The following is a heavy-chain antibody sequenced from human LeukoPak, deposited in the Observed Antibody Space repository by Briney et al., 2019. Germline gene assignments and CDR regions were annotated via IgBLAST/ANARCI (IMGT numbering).Heavy chain of an antibody. CDR1: GFSLGNNY. J-gene: IGHJ4*02. V-gene: IGHV3-53*05. CDR3: TDAVAG. CDR2: IYTDGST. Sequence: PGGSVRLSCAACGFSLGNNYVTWVRQPPGKGLEWVSVIYTDGSTYYADSVKGRFIISRDSSKNTLYLQMNSLRAEDTAVYYCTDAVAGWGQGTLVTVSS. D-gene: IGHD4-23*01.